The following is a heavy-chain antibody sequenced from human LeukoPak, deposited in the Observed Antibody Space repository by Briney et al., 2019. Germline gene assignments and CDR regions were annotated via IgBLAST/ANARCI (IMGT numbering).Heavy chain of an antibody. CDR3: AGESAGFNI. Sequence: SQTLSLTCAISGDSVSSNNAAWNWIRQSPWRGLEWLGGTYYRSKWYNDYAVSVKSRITINPDTSKNQFSLQLNSVTPEDTAGYYCAGESAGFNIWGQGTMVTVSS. CDR1: GDSVSSNNAA. J-gene: IGHJ3*02. CDR2: TYYRSKWYN. D-gene: IGHD4/OR15-4a*01. V-gene: IGHV6-1*01.